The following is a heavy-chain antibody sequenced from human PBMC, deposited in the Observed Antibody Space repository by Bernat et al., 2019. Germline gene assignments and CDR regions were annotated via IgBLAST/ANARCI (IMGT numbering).Heavy chain of an antibody. CDR1: GFTFSDYA. D-gene: IGHD6-13*01. CDR2: IRGSGGGT. Sequence: EVQLLESGGGLVQPGGSLRLSCAASGFTFSDYAMSWVRQAPGKGLEWVSGIRGSGGGTFYADSVKGRFTISSDNSKNTKHLQMNSLKAEDTTINSCAEFFGGNCWYYYYAMDVWGQGTTVTVSS. CDR3: AEFFGGNCWYYYYAMDV. V-gene: IGHV3-23*01. J-gene: IGHJ6*02.